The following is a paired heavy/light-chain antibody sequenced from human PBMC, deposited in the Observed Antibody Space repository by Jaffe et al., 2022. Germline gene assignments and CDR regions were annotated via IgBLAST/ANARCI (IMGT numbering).Light chain of an antibody. J-gene: IGKJ4*01. CDR3: QQYYSTPPS. V-gene: IGKV4-1*01. CDR2: WAS. Sequence: DIVMTQSPDSLAVSLGERATINCKSSQSVLYSSNNKNYLAWYQQKPGQPPKLLIYWASTRESGVPDRFSGSGSGTDFTLTISSLQAEDVAVYYCQQYYSTPPSFGGGTKVEIK. CDR1: QSVLYSSNNKNY.
Heavy chain of an antibody. CDR2: INHSGST. J-gene: IGHJ5*02. D-gene: IGHD3-9*01. V-gene: IGHV4-34*01. CDR3: ARGGLGLRYFDWLFSNSRIWFDP. CDR1: GGSFSGYY. Sequence: QVQLQQWGAGLLKPSETLSLTCAVYGGSFSGYYWSWIRQPPGKGLEWIGEINHSGSTNYNPSLKSRVTISVDTSKNQFSLKLSSVTAADTAVYYCARGGLGLRYFDWLFSNSRIWFDPWGQGTLVTVSS.